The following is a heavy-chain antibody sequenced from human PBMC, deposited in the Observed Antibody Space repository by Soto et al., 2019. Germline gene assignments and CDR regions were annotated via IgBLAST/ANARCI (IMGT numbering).Heavy chain of an antibody. CDR3: VRGYASDSGVHLDF. D-gene: IGHD3-22*01. CDR2: IGAGDGKT. J-gene: IGHJ4*02. Sequence: QVQLVQSGTEVKKPGASVKVSCKASGYSFTHYVIHWVRQAPGQRLEWMGWIGAGDGKTYYSQNFQGRVTITKDTSASKAYMELSSLISEDTAVYYCVRGYASDSGVHLDFWGQGTLVTVSS. CDR1: GYSFTHYV. V-gene: IGHV1-3*01.